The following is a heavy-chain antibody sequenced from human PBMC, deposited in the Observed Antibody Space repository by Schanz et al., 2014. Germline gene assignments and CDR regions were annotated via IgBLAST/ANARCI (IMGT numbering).Heavy chain of an antibody. CDR3: AKGQLLSYYFDY. CDR1: GFTFSSYA. V-gene: IGHV3-33*06. Sequence: QLVESGGGVVQPGRSLRLSCAASGFTFSSYAMHWVRQAPGKGLEWVANIKEDGSKKYYVDSVKGRFTISRDNSKNTLYLQMNSLRAEDTAVYYCAKGQLLSYYFDYWGQGTLVTVSS. J-gene: IGHJ4*02. CDR2: IKEDGSKK. D-gene: IGHD2-21*01.